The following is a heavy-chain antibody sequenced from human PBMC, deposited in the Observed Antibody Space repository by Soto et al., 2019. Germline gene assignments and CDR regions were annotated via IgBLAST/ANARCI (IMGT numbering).Heavy chain of an antibody. CDR2: ISSNGGST. J-gene: IGHJ4*02. D-gene: IGHD3-22*01. CDR1: GFTFSSYA. Sequence: PGGSLRLSCSASGFTFSSYAMHWVRQAPGKGLEYVSAISSNGGSTYYADSVKGRFTISRDNSKNTLYLQMSSLRAEDTAVYYCVNYPYYDSSGSEIQYYFDYCGQGTMVTVYS. CDR3: VNYPYYDSSGSEIQYYFDY. V-gene: IGHV3-64D*06.